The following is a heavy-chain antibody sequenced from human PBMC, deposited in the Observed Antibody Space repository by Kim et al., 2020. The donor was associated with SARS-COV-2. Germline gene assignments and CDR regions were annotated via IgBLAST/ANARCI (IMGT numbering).Heavy chain of an antibody. D-gene: IGHD6-13*01. CDR3: ARDYGSLDY. Sequence: SETLSLTCTVSGGSISSYYWSWIRQPPGKGLEWIGYIYYSGSTNYNPTLKSRVTISVDTSKNQFSLKLSSVTAADTAVYYCARDYGSLDYWGQGTLVTVSS. V-gene: IGHV4-59*01. CDR2: IYYSGST. J-gene: IGHJ4*02. CDR1: GGSISSYY.